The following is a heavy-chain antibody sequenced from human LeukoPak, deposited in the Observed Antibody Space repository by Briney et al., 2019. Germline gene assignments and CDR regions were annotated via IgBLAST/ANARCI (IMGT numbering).Heavy chain of an antibody. CDR3: ARAATGPYCSSTMCYTYYFGY. J-gene: IGHJ4*02. CDR2: ISASGGNT. Sequence: GGSLRLSCAASGFTFSNYAMSWVRQAPGKGLEWVSGISASGGNTYYADSVKGRFSISRANSMDTLYLQIDSLRAEDTALYHCARAATGPYCSSTMCYTYYFGYWGQGTLVTVSS. CDR1: GFTFSNYA. D-gene: IGHD2-2*02. V-gene: IGHV3-23*01.